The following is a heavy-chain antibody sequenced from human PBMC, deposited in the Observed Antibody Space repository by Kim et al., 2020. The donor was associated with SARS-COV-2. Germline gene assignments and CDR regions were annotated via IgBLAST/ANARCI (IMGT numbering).Heavy chain of an antibody. CDR2: IYYTGST. Sequence: SEILSLTCTVSGAPISDYDWSWIRQSPGKRLEWIGYIYYTGSTNYNPSLKSRVSISVDSSKNQFSLQLSSVTAADTAIYYCARDRAGDVWGQGTTVTVSS. V-gene: IGHV4-59*13. CDR1: GAPISDYD. D-gene: IGHD6-19*01. J-gene: IGHJ6*02. CDR3: ARDRAGDV.